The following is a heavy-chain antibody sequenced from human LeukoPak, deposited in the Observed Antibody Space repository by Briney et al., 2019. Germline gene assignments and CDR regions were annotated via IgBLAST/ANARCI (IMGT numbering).Heavy chain of an antibody. CDR3: ATIKRGNIYGYFDF. J-gene: IGHJ4*02. Sequence: SETLSLTCTVPGGSISSHYWSWIRQPPGKGLEWIGYMYDSVRTKDNPSLKSRVTLSADTPKNQFSLRLSSVTAADTAVYYCATIKRGNIYGYFDFWGQGILVTVSS. V-gene: IGHV4-59*11. CDR1: GGSISSHY. CDR2: MYDSVRT. D-gene: IGHD5-18*01.